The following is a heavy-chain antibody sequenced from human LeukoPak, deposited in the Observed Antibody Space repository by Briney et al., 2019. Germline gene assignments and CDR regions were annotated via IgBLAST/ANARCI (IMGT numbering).Heavy chain of an antibody. CDR2: ISNSGSTI. CDR3: ARAPKFRLVGVPKGPFDP. D-gene: IGHD1-26*01. Sequence: GGSLRLSCAASGFTFSDYYMSWIRQAPGKGLEWVSYISNSGSTIYYADSVKGRFFISRDNAKNSLYLQMNSPRAEDTAVYYCARAPKFRLVGVPKGPFDPWGQGTLVAVSS. CDR1: GFTFSDYY. V-gene: IGHV3-11*01. J-gene: IGHJ5*02.